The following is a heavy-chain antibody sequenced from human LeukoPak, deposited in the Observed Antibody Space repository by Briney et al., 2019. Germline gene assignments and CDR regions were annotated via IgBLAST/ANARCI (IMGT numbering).Heavy chain of an antibody. D-gene: IGHD6-13*01. Sequence: SETLSLTCTVSGGSISSHYWSWIRQPPGKGLEWIGYIYYSGTTNYNPSLKSRVTISVDTSKDQFSLKLSSVTAADTAVYYCARGVYIAAAQYGYWGQGTLVTVSS. CDR2: IYYSGTT. J-gene: IGHJ4*02. V-gene: IGHV4-59*11. CDR3: ARGVYIAAAQYGY. CDR1: GGSISSHY.